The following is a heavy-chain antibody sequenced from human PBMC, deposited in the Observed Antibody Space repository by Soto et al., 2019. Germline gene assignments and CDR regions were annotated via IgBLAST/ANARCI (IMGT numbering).Heavy chain of an antibody. D-gene: IGHD3-22*01. V-gene: IGHV3-21*01. Sequence: IIGVRLLPGKGLEWVSSISSSSSYIYYADSVKGRFTTSRDNAKNSLYLQMNSLRAEDTAVYYCVRRERYYDSSGSYTDYFDYWGEGT. CDR3: VRRERYYDSSGSYTDYFDY. J-gene: IGHJ4*02. CDR2: ISSSSSYI.